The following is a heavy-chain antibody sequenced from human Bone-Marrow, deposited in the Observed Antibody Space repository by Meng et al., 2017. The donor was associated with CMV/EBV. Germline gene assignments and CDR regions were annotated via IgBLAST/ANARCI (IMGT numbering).Heavy chain of an antibody. CDR3: ARDPEGSGYSNWFDP. D-gene: IGHD3-22*01. CDR1: GYTFTSYY. Sequence: ASVKVSCKASGYTFTSYYMHWVRQAPGQGLEWMGIINPSGGSTSYAQKFQGRVTMTRDTSTSTVYMELSSLRSEDTAVYYCARDPEGSGYSNWFDPWGQGTLVTVSS. V-gene: IGHV1-46*01. J-gene: IGHJ5*02. CDR2: INPSGGST.